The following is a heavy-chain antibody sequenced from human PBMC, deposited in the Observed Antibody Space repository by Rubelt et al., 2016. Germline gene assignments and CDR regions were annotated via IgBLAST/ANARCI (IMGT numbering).Heavy chain of an antibody. CDR2: LNPDGSST. D-gene: IGHD2-15*01. CDR3: TRERECNGGSCFSDY. Sequence: VQLVESGGGVVQPGGSLRISCAASGFAFRIYWMHWVRQAPGEGLVWVSRLNPDGSSTSYADSVQGRFNVSRDKSKNMLYLQMNSLRAEETAVYYCTRERECNGGSCFSDYWGQGTLVTVSS. J-gene: IGHJ4*02. V-gene: IGHV3-74*01. CDR1: GFAFRIYW.